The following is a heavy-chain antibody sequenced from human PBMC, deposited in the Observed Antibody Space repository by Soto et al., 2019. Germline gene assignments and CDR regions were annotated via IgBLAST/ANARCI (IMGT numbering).Heavy chain of an antibody. V-gene: IGHV3-72*01. CDR2: TRNKANSYTT. CDR1: GFTFSDHY. CDR3: ARSGSYAAFHI. D-gene: IGHD1-26*01. Sequence: EVQLVESGGGLVQHGGSLRLSCVASGFTFSDHYMDWVRQAPGKGLEWVGRTRNKANSYTTEYAASVKGRFSISRDGSKNSLYLQMNSLQTEDTAVYYCARSGSYAAFHIWGQGTMVTVSS. J-gene: IGHJ3*02.